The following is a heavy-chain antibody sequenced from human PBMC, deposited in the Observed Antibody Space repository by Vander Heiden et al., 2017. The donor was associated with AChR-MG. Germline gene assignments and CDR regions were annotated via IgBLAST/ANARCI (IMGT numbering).Heavy chain of an antibody. J-gene: IGHJ4*02. V-gene: IGHV3-9*01. Sequence: EVQLVESGGGLVQPCRSLRLSCSALGFPFDDYARHWVRQDPGKGLGWVSGISWNSGSIGYADSVKGRFTISRDNAKNSLYLQMNSLRAEDTAVYYCAKDSSGWYAYFDYWGQGTLVTVS. CDR3: AKDSSGWYAYFDY. CDR1: GFPFDDYA. CDR2: ISWNSGSI. D-gene: IGHD6-19*01.